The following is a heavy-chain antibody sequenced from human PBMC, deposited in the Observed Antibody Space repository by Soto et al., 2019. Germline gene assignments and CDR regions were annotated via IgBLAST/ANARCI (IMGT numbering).Heavy chain of an antibody. CDR1: GGSINSGDSY. Sequence: SETLSLTCTVSGGSINSGDSYWSWIRQPPGKGLEWMGYIHCSGSTYNNPSLKSRVTISVDRSKSQFSLKLSSVAAADTAVYYCARGSTFGFDYWGQGTLVTVSS. CDR3: ARGSTFGFDY. V-gene: IGHV4-30-4*01. CDR2: IHCSGST. J-gene: IGHJ4*02. D-gene: IGHD3-10*01.